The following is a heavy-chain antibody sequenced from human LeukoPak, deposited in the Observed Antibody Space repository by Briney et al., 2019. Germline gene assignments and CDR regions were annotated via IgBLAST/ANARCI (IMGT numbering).Heavy chain of an antibody. D-gene: IGHD7-27*01. CDR2: ISYSGTN. CDR3: ASLGTLRS. V-gene: IGHV4-39*01. Sequence: SETLSLTCTVSGDSVSSSSYYWGWIRQPPGKGLEWIGSISYSGTNYNNPSLKSRVSISIDTSKNQFSVKLTSVTAADTAMYYCASLGTLRSWGQETLVTVSS. CDR1: GDSVSSSSYY. J-gene: IGHJ5*02.